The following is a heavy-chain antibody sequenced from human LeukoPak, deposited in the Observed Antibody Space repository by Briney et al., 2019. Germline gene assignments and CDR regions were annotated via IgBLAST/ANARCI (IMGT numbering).Heavy chain of an antibody. Sequence: GGSLRLSCAASGFTVGTKYMNWVRQAPGKGLEWVSILYSGGDTYYADSVKGRFTISRDNSRNTLSLQMNSLRVEDTAVYYCAKYSVQLWDNFDYWGQGTLVSVSS. D-gene: IGHD5-18*01. CDR3: AKYSVQLWDNFDY. CDR2: LYSGGDT. J-gene: IGHJ4*02. V-gene: IGHV3-53*01. CDR1: GFTVGTKY.